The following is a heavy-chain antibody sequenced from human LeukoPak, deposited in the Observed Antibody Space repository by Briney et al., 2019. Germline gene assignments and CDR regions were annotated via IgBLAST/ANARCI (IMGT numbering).Heavy chain of an antibody. CDR1: GGSISSYY. Sequence: SETLSLTCTVSGGSISSYYWSWIRQPPWKGLEWIGYIYYSGSTNYNPSLKSRVTISVDTSKNQFSLKLSSVTAADTAVYYCAREGRLGYCSGGSCYSSGSGLDYWGQGTLVTVSS. D-gene: IGHD2-15*01. CDR2: IYYSGST. V-gene: IGHV4-59*01. CDR3: AREGRLGYCSGGSCYSSGSGLDY. J-gene: IGHJ4*02.